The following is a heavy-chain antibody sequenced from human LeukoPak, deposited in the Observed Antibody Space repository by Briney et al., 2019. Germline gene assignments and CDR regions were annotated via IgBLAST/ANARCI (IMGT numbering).Heavy chain of an antibody. CDR1: GFTFSHYA. CDR2: IPSDGSNK. Sequence: GGSLRLSCAASGFTFSHYAMHWVRQAPGKGLEWLAVIPSDGSNKYYSDSVKGRFTISRDNSKNMLYVQMNSLRLEDTAVYYCARAGAWYGTFDYWGQGTLVTVSS. V-gene: IGHV3-30-3*01. D-gene: IGHD6-19*01. CDR3: ARAGAWYGTFDY. J-gene: IGHJ4*02.